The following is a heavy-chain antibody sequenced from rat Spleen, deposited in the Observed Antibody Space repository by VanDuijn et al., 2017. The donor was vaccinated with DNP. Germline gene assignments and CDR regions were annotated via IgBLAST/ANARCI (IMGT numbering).Heavy chain of an antibody. Sequence: EVQLVESGGGPVQPGRSLKLSCVASGFIFSNYWMTWIRQAPGKGLEWVASITNNGDGSYYSDSVKGRFSISRDNAKSTLYLQMDSLRSEDTATDYGATDRPGAGILFDYWGQGVIVTVSS. J-gene: IGHJ2*01. CDR2: ITNNGDGS. D-gene: IGHD5-1*01. CDR3: ATDRPGAGILFDY. V-gene: IGHV5-31*01. CDR1: GFIFSNYW.